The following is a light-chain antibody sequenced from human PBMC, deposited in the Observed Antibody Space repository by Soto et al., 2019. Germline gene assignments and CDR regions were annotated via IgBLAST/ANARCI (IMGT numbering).Light chain of an antibody. V-gene: IGKV3D-20*02. CDR3: HQSNK. J-gene: IGKJ5*01. Sequence: EILLTQYPGTLSLSPGERATLSCRASQSVSSSYLAWYQQKPGQAPRLLIYGASSRATGIPARFSGSRSGTDFTLTISSLEHEDFGVYFCHQSNKFGQGTRLEIK. CDR2: GAS. CDR1: QSVSSSY.